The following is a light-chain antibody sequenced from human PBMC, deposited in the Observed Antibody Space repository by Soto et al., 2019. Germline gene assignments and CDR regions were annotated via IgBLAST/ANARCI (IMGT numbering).Light chain of an antibody. J-gene: IGKJ2*01. Sequence: DIVMTQSPDSLAVSLGERATINCKSSQSLLANCNIKNCLAWYQHKPGQPPKMLILWASTRESGVPDRFSCSGSGTDFTLTISSLQAEDAAVYYCQHFFSPPFTFGQGTKLEIK. V-gene: IGKV4-1*01. CDR3: QHFFSPPFT. CDR2: WAS. CDR1: QSLLANCNIKNC.